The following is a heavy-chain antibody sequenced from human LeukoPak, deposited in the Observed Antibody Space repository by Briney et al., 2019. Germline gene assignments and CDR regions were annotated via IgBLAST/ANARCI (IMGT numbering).Heavy chain of an antibody. CDR1: GFSLRTRGGG. J-gene: IGHJ4*02. CDR2: IYWNDDK. CDR3: AHAEGSYYDFWSGLDHFDY. D-gene: IGHD3-3*01. V-gene: IGHV2-5*01. Sequence: SGPTLVNPTQTLTLTCTFSGFSLRTRGGGVGWIRQPPGKALEWLTLIYWNDDKRYSPSLKSRLTITKDTSKNQVVLTMTNMDPVDTATYYCAHAEGSYYDFWSGLDHFDYWGQGTLVTVSS.